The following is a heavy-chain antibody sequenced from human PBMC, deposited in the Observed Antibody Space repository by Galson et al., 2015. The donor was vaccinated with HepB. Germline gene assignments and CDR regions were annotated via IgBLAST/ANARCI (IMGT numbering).Heavy chain of an antibody. CDR3: ASVGEMATISGFDY. D-gene: IGHD5-24*01. CDR1: GFTFSSYS. Sequence: SLRLSCAASGFTFSSYSMNWVRQAPGKGLEWVSSISSSSSYIYYADSVKGRFTISRDNAKNSLYLQMNSLRAEDTAVYYCASVGEMATISGFDYWGQGTLVTVSS. J-gene: IGHJ4*02. CDR2: ISSSSSYI. V-gene: IGHV3-21*01.